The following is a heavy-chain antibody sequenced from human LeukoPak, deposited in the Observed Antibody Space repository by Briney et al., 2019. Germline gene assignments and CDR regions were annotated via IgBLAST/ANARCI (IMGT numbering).Heavy chain of an antibody. J-gene: IGHJ3*02. Sequence: GGSLRLSCAASGFTFSSYAMHWVRQAPGKGLEWVAVISYDGSNKYYADSVKGRFTISRDNSKNTLYLQMNSLRAEDTAVYYCANSRNGYNSRSSFDIWGQGTMVTVSS. CDR3: ANSRNGYNSRSSFDI. D-gene: IGHD5-12*01. CDR2: ISYDGSNK. CDR1: GFTFSSYA. V-gene: IGHV3-30-3*01.